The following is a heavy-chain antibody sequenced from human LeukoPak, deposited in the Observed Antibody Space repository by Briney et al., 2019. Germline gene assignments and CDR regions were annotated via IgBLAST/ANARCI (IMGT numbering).Heavy chain of an antibody. V-gene: IGHV3-23*01. CDR2: IIGSGGST. D-gene: IGHD3-16*01. Sequence: GGSLRLSCAASGFTFSSYAMSWVRQAPGKGLEWVSAIIGSGGSTYYADSVKGRFTISRDNSKNTLYLQMNSLRAEDTGVYYCAKGLRTGVGPYMGYHYYMDVWGKGATVTVSS. CDR3: AKGLRTGVGPYMGYHYYMDV. CDR1: GFTFSSYA. J-gene: IGHJ6*03.